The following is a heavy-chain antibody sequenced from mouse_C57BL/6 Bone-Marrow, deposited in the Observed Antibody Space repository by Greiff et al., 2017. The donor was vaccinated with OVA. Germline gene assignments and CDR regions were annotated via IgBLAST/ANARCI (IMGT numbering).Heavy chain of an antibody. CDR2: IDPENGDT. V-gene: IGHV14-4*01. Sequence: VHVKQSGAELVRPGASVKLSCTASGFNIKDDYMHWVKERPEQGLEWIGWIDPENGDTEYASKFQSKDTITADTSSKTVYLHLSSLTSEDTAVYYCTTYRYWGQGTTLTVSS. J-gene: IGHJ2*01. CDR1: GFNIKDDY. CDR3: TTYRY.